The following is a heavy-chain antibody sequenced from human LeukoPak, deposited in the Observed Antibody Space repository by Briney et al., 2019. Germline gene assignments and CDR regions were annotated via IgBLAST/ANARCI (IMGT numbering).Heavy chain of an antibody. CDR2: ISAYNGNT. Sequence: ASVKVSCKASGYTFTSYGISWVRQAPGQGLEWMGWISAYNGNTNYAQKLQGRVTMTTDTSTSTAYMELRSLISDDTAVYYCARHLTSAYYDFWSGYDYWGQGTLVTVSS. J-gene: IGHJ4*02. D-gene: IGHD3-3*01. CDR1: GYTFTSYG. CDR3: ARHLTSAYYDFWSGYDY. V-gene: IGHV1-18*01.